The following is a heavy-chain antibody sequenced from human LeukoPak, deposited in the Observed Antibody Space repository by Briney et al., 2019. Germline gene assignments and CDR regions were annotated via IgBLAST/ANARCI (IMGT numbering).Heavy chain of an antibody. CDR1: GGSISTYY. CDR2: IYYSGST. D-gene: IGHD4-17*01. J-gene: IGHJ4*02. V-gene: IGHV4-59*01. CDR3: ARDYGDYFDY. Sequence: SETLSLTCTVSGGSISTYYGNWIRQAPGKGLEWIGYIYYSGSTNYNPSLKSRVTTSVDTSRNQFSLKLSSVTAADTAVYYCARDYGDYFDYWGQGTLVTVSS.